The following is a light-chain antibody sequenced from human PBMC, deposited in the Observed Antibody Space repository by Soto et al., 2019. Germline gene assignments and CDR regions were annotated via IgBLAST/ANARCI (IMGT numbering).Light chain of an antibody. V-gene: IGKV1-12*01. Sequence: DIQMTQSRSSVSASIGDRVTITCRASQGFSSWLAWYQQKPGKAPKLLIYAASTLQSGVPSRFSGGGSGTEFTLTISSLQSEDSATYYCQQASISQLTFGGGTRVEIK. CDR2: AAS. CDR1: QGFSSW. CDR3: QQASISQLT. J-gene: IGKJ4*01.